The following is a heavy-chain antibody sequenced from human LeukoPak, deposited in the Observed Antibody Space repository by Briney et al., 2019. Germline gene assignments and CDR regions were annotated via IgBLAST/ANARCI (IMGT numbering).Heavy chain of an antibody. V-gene: IGHV1-2*02. J-gene: IGHJ4*02. CDR3: AREGCSSTSCLLDFDY. D-gene: IGHD2-2*01. Sequence: ASVKVSCKASGYTFTGYYMHWVRQAPGQGLEWVGWINPNSGGTNYAQKVQGRVTMTRDTSISTAYMELSRLRSDDTAVYYCAREGCSSTSCLLDFDYWGQGTLVTVSS. CDR1: GYTFTGYY. CDR2: INPNSGGT.